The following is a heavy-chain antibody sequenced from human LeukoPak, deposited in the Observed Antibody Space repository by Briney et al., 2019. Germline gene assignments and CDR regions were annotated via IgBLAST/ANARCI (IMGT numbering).Heavy chain of an antibody. CDR1: GGSISSSHW. Sequence: SETLSLTCAVSGGSISSSHWWSWVRQPPGKGLEWIGEIYHSGSTNYNPSLKSRITISVDMSKNQFSLKLSSVTAADTAVYYCARVRGLYDFWSGYSYYYYMDVWGKGTTVTVSS. V-gene: IGHV4-4*02. J-gene: IGHJ6*03. CDR3: ARVRGLYDFWSGYSYYYYMDV. D-gene: IGHD3-3*01. CDR2: IYHSGST.